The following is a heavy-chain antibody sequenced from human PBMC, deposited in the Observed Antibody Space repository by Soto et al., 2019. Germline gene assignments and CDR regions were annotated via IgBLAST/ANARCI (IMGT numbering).Heavy chain of an antibody. Sequence: QVQLVQSGAGVKKRGASVKVSCKASGYTFTSYGISWVRQAPGQGLEWMGWISAYNGNTNYAQKLQGRVTMTTDTSTSTAYMELRSLRSDDTAVYYCARDPEDYCSSTSWYLDAFDIWGQGTMVTVSS. CDR1: GYTFTSYG. D-gene: IGHD2-2*01. J-gene: IGHJ3*02. CDR3: ARDPEDYCSSTSWYLDAFDI. V-gene: IGHV1-18*01. CDR2: ISAYNGNT.